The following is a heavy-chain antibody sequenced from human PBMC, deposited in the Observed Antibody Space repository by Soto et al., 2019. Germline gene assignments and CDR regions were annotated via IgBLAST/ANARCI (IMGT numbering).Heavy chain of an antibody. J-gene: IGHJ4*02. Sequence: QVQLVQSGAEVKKPGSSAKVSCKASGGTFSSYAISWVRQAPGQGLEWMGGIIPIFGTANYAQKFQGRVTITADKSTSTAYMELSSLRSEDTAVYYCARGYWNDEGPTDPFDYWGQGTLVTVSS. CDR2: IIPIFGTA. CDR1: GGTFSSYA. V-gene: IGHV1-69*06. D-gene: IGHD1-1*01. CDR3: ARGYWNDEGPTDPFDY.